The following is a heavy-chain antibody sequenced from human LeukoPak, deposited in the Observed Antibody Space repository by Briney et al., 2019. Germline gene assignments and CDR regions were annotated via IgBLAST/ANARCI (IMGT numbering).Heavy chain of an antibody. Sequence: PSETLSLTCTVSSGSIGSYYWSWIRQPLGKGLEWIGYIYYTGSTDYNPSLKSRVTISVDTSKNQFSLKLNSVTAADTAVYFCARRAYSAAYWKHFDYWGQGTLVTVSS. CDR3: ARRAYSAAYWKHFDY. V-gene: IGHV4-59*08. CDR1: SGSIGSYY. D-gene: IGHD1-1*01. CDR2: IYYTGST. J-gene: IGHJ4*02.